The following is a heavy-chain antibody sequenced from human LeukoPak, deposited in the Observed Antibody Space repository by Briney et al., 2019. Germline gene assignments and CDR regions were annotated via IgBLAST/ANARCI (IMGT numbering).Heavy chain of an antibody. V-gene: IGHV3-74*01. CDR3: ASALTTVTPHFHY. Sequence: GGSLRLSCTASGFTFSGYWMHWVRQAPGKGLVWVSRIDTDGSSATYADSVKGRFTISRDNAKNTVYLQMNGLRAEDTGVYSCASALTTVTPHFHYWGQGTLVTVSS. CDR1: GFTFSGYW. CDR2: IDTDGSSA. D-gene: IGHD4-17*01. J-gene: IGHJ4*02.